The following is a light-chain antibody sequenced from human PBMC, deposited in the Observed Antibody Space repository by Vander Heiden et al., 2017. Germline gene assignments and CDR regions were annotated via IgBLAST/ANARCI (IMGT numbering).Light chain of an antibody. CDR2: GNI. J-gene: IGLJ3*02. CDR3: QSYDSSLNTWV. Sequence: QSVLTQPPSVSGAPGPLVTISCTRLSTHIGAGYDVHWYQQLPGTAPKLLMYGNINRPSGVPDRFSGSKSVTSASLAITGLQAEDEADYYCQSYDSSLNTWVFGGGTKLTVL. CDR1: STHIGAGYD. V-gene: IGLV1-40*01.